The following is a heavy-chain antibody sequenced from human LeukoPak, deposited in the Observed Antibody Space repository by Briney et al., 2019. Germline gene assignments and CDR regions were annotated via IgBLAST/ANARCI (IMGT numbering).Heavy chain of an antibody. Sequence: SQTLSLTCTVSGGSISSGDYYWSWIRQPPGKGLEWIGYIYYSGSTYYNPSLKSRVTISVDTSKNQFSLKLSSVTAADTAVYYCARASGTTLPWFDPWGQGTLVTVSS. J-gene: IGHJ5*02. CDR3: ARASGTTLPWFDP. V-gene: IGHV4-30-4*01. CDR2: IYYSGST. D-gene: IGHD1-7*01. CDR1: GGSISSGDYY.